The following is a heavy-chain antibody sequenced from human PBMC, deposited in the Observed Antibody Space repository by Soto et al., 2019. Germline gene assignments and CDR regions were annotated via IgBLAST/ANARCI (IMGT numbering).Heavy chain of an antibody. J-gene: IGHJ4*02. CDR2: ISGSGGDT. CDR3: TRDGRGLGRLSLFEY. Sequence: AGSLRLSCAASIYIVSIYPVTWFRPAPGKRLEGVSSISGSGGDTYYIDSVKGRFTISRDNSKNTLYFQLSSLRIEDTAVYYCTRDGRGLGRLSLFEYWGQGVLVTVSS. D-gene: IGHD2-21*02. V-gene: IGHV3-23*01. CDR1: IYIVSIYP.